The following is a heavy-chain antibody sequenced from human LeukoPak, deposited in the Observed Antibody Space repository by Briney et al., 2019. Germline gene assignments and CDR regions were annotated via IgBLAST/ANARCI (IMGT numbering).Heavy chain of an antibody. CDR2: ISYDGSNK. Sequence: GGSLRLSCAASGFTFSSYAMSWVRQAPGKGLEWVAVISYDGSNKYYADSVKGRFAISRDNSKNTLYLQMNSLRDEDTAVYYCAKDAEHSSGWYPGNWGQGTLVIVSS. CDR3: AKDAEHSSGWYPGN. CDR1: GFTFSSYA. V-gene: IGHV3-30*18. J-gene: IGHJ4*02. D-gene: IGHD6-13*01.